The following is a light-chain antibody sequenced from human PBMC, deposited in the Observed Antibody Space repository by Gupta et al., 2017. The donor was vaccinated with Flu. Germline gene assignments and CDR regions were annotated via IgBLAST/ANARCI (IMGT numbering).Light chain of an antibody. V-gene: IGKV1-39*01. Sequence: DIQMTQSPSSLSASVVDRVTIAFRASQSISNYLNWYQQKPGKAPKLLIYGASKLPSGVPSRFSGGGSGTDFTLTISSRQAEDFAIYYCQHRHSITSTFGRGTMVDIK. CDR2: GAS. CDR3: QHRHSITST. J-gene: IGKJ2*01. CDR1: QSISNY.